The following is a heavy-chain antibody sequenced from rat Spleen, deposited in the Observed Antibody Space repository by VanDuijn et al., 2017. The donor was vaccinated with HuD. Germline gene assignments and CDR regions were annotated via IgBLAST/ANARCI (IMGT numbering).Heavy chain of an antibody. V-gene: IGHV5-20*01. Sequence: EVQLVESGGGLVQPGRSMKLSCAASGFTFSNYDMAWVRQAPTKGLEWVASISYDGSSTYYRDSVKGRFTISRDNAKSTLYLQMDSLRSEDTATYYCTTRRQQLPVMDAWGQGASVTVSS. CDR3: TTRRQQLPVMDA. CDR2: ISYDGSST. J-gene: IGHJ4*01. CDR1: GFTFSNYD. D-gene: IGHD1-2*01.